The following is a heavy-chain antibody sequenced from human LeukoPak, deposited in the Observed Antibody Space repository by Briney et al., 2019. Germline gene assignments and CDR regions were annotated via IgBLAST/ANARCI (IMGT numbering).Heavy chain of an antibody. D-gene: IGHD5-24*01. J-gene: IGHJ4*02. Sequence: SVKVSCKASGGTFSSYAISWERQAPGQGLEWMGGIIPILGTANYAQKFQGRVTITADESTSTAYMELSSLRSEDTAVYYCASLRWLQNTLGYFDYWGQGTLVTVSS. CDR1: GGTFSSYA. CDR3: ASLRWLQNTLGYFDY. CDR2: IIPILGTA. V-gene: IGHV1-69*13.